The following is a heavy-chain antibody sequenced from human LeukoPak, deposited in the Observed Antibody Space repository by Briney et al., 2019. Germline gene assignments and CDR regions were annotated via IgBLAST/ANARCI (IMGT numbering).Heavy chain of an antibody. CDR3: ARSSVLRFLEWLLSPFDY. D-gene: IGHD3-3*01. Sequence: ASAKVSCKASGYTFTSYAMNWVRQAPGQGLEWMGWINTNTGNPTYAQGFTGRFVFSLDTSVSTAYLQISSLKAEDTAVYYCARSSVLRFLEWLLSPFDYWGQGTLVTVSS. J-gene: IGHJ4*02. CDR1: GYTFTSYA. V-gene: IGHV7-4-1*02. CDR2: INTNTGNP.